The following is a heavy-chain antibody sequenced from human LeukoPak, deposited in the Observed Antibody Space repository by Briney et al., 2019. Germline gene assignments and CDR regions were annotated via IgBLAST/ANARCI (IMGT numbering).Heavy chain of an antibody. D-gene: IGHD2-2*01. J-gene: IGHJ4*02. CDR2: ISGSGGST. Sequence: GGSLRLSCATSGFSFSAYGMNWVRQAPGKGLEWVSAISGSGGSTYYADSVKGRFTISRDNSKNTLYLQMNSLRAEDTAVYYCAKWGYCSSTSCYPPSDFDYWGQGTLVTVSS. CDR1: GFSFSAYG. CDR3: AKWGYCSSTSCYPPSDFDY. V-gene: IGHV3-23*01.